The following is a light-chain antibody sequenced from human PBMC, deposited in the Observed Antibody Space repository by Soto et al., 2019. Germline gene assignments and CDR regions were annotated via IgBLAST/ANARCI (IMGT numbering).Light chain of an antibody. V-gene: IGKV3-15*01. J-gene: IGKJ4*02. CDR3: QKYSTSLT. CDR2: GAS. Sequence: EILMTQSPATLTVSPGERVILSCRASQSVGSTLAWYQQKPDQAPRLLIRGASTRATGVPARFSGSGSGTEFTLTISSLQSEDFAVYYCQKYSTSLTFGGGTTLEIK. CDR1: QSVGST.